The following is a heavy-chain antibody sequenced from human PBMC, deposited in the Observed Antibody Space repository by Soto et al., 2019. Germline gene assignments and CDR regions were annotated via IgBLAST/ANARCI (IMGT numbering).Heavy chain of an antibody. V-gene: IGHV3-7*03. D-gene: IGHD6-19*01. J-gene: IGHJ5*02. CDR2: IKQDGSEK. Sequence: AGGSLRLSCAASGFTFSSYWMSWVRQAPGKGLEWVANIKQDGSEKYYVDSVKGRFTISRDNAKNSLYLQMNSLRAEDTAVYYCARDRGVYSSGWYWFDPWGQGTLVTVSS. CDR1: GFTFSSYW. CDR3: ARDRGVYSSGWYWFDP.